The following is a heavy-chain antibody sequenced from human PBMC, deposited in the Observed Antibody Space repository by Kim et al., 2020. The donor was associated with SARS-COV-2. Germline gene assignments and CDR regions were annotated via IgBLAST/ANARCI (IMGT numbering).Heavy chain of an antibody. CDR2: INHSGST. CDR3: ARSRYFDWLRRSWFDP. V-gene: IGHV4-34*01. D-gene: IGHD3-9*01. CDR1: GGSFSGYY. J-gene: IGHJ5*02. Sequence: SETLSLTCAVYGGSFSGYYWSWIRQPPGKGLEWIGEINHSGSTNYNPSLKSRVTISVDTSKNQFSLKLSSVTAADTAVYYCARSRYFDWLRRSWFDPWG.